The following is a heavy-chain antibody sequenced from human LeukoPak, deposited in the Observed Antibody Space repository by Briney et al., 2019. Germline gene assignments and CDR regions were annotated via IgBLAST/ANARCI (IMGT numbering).Heavy chain of an antibody. V-gene: IGHV4-39*07. J-gene: IGHJ5*02. CDR3: ARCRIGSSTSCYRFDP. Sequence: SETLSLTCTVSGGSISSSSYYWGWIRQPPGKGLEWIGSIYYSGSTYYNPSLKSRVTISVDTSKNQFSLKLSSVIAADTAVYYCARCRIGSSTSCYRFDPWGQGTLVTVSS. CDR2: IYYSGST. D-gene: IGHD2-2*01. CDR1: GGSISSSSYY.